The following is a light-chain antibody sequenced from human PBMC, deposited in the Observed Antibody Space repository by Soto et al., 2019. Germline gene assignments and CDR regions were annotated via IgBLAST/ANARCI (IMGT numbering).Light chain of an antibody. CDR2: AAS. Sequence: DFQMTQPPPTLSASLGARVTIPCRASQGISSYLAWYQKKPGKAPKLLMYAASTLQSGVPSRFSGSGSGTEFTLTISSLQPEDFATYYCQQLKSYPQTFGQGTKVDI. V-gene: IGKV1-9*01. J-gene: IGKJ1*01. CDR3: QQLKSYPQT. CDR1: QGISSY.